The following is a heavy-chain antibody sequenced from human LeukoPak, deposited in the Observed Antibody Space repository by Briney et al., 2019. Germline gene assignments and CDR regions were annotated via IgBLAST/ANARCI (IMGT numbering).Heavy chain of an antibody. D-gene: IGHD6-19*01. CDR2: IKKDGSET. V-gene: IGHV3-7*01. J-gene: IGHJ6*04. CDR3: AGGSGWLMDV. CDR1: GFSFSTYW. Sequence: GGSLRISCAASGFSFSTYWMDWVRQAPGKGLEWVANIKKDGSETYDVASVKGRVTISRDNAKNSLYLQMKSLRDEDTAVYYCAGGSGWLMDVWGKGTTVTVSS.